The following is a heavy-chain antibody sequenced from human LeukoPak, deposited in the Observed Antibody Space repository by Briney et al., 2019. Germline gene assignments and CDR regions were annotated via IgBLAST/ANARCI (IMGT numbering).Heavy chain of an antibody. D-gene: IGHD3-10*01. CDR1: GGTFSSYA. J-gene: IGHJ4*02. Sequence: ASVKVSCKASGGTFSSYAISWVRQAPGQGLEWMGGITPIFGTANYAQKFQGRVTITADESTSTAYMELSSLRSEDTAVYYCARALKNYGSGSYYNPFDYWGQGTLVTVSS. CDR3: ARALKNYGSGSYYNPFDY. V-gene: IGHV1-69*13. CDR2: ITPIFGTA.